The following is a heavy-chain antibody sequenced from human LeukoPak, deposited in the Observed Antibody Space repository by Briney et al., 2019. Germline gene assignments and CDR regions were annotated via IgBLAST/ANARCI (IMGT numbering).Heavy chain of an antibody. CDR1: GFTFTDNY. D-gene: IGHD5-12*01. CDR2: ISDSSSYT. V-gene: IGHV3-11*03. CDR3: ARRYTCYGILDY. Sequence: RGSLRLSCAASGFTFTDNYMSWIRHAPGKGLEWVLYISDSSSYTDYADSVKGRFTITRDNSKNSLYLKMNSLRAEDTAVYYGARRYTCYGILDYWGQGTLVTVSS. J-gene: IGHJ4*02.